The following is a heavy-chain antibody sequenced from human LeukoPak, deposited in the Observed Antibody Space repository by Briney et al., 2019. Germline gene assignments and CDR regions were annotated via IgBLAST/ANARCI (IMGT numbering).Heavy chain of an antibody. D-gene: IGHD5-24*01. V-gene: IGHV1-2*02. Sequence: ASVKVSCKASGYTFTRYAMHWVRQAPGQGLEWMGWITPSGGAYYPQKFQGRVAITRDTSITTAYMDLSRLTSDDTAVYYCARDRYGDGFAHFDYWGQGALVTVSS. J-gene: IGHJ4*02. CDR1: GYTFTRYA. CDR3: ARDRYGDGFAHFDY. CDR2: ITPSGGA.